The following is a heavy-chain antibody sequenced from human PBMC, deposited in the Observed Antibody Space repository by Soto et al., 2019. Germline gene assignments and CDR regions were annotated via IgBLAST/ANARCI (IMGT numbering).Heavy chain of an antibody. CDR1: GFTFSSYG. J-gene: IGHJ6*02. Sequence: QAQLVESGGGVVQPGRSLRLSCAASGFTFSSYGMHWVRQAPGKGLEWVAVISSDGSNKYYADSVKGRFTISRDNSKSTLHLQMNSLRAEDTAVYYCAKRDCIRTSCRQGYYYGMDVWGQGTTVTVSS. V-gene: IGHV3-30*18. CDR3: AKRDCIRTSCRQGYYYGMDV. D-gene: IGHD2-2*01. CDR2: ISSDGSNK.